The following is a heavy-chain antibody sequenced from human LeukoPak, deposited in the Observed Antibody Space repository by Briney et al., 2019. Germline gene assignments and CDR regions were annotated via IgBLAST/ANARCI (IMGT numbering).Heavy chain of an antibody. CDR1: GFTFSGFW. J-gene: IGHJ3*01. CDR2: INSDGSEG. D-gene: IGHD6-6*01. V-gene: IGHV3-7*03. CDR3: ARSSYSSSSSV. Sequence: GGSLRLSCAVSGFTFSGFWMSWSRQAPGKGLEWVASINSDGSEGYYADVVKGRFTISRDNAKNSLDLQINSLRAEDTAVYYCARSSYSSSSSVWGQGTMVTVSS.